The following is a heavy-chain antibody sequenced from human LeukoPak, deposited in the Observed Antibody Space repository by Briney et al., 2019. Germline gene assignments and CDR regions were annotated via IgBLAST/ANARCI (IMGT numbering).Heavy chain of an antibody. CDR3: ATASRITMMKTDAFDI. CDR1: GYTFTSYG. Sequence: GASVKLSCKASGYTFTSYGISWVRQAPGQGLEWMGWISAYNGNTNYAQKLQGRVTMTTDTSTSTAYMELSSLRSEDTAVYYCATASRITMMKTDAFDIWGQGTMVTVSS. V-gene: IGHV1-18*01. J-gene: IGHJ3*02. CDR2: ISAYNGNT. D-gene: IGHD3-22*01.